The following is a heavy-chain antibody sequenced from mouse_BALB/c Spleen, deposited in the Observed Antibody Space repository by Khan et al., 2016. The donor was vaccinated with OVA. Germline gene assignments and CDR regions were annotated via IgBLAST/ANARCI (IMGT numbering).Heavy chain of an antibody. CDR1: GYTFTNYI. D-gene: IGHD1-1*01. CDR3: AKEYGSSFWVAY. V-gene: IGHV1S136*01. Sequence: VQLQQPGPELVKPGASVKMSCKASGYTFTNYIIHWVEQKPGQGLEWIGYINPHNDGTKYNEKFIGKATLPSDKSSSTAYMELSGLTSEDSEVYYCAKEYGSSFWVAYWGQGTLVTVSA. J-gene: IGHJ3*01. CDR2: INPHNDGT.